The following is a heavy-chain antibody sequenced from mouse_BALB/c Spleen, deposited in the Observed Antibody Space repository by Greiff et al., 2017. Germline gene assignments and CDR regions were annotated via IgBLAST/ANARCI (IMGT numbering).Heavy chain of an antibody. CDR3: AKGDGSNPFAY. CDR1: GYSITSDYA. V-gene: IGHV3-2*02. CDR2: ISYSGST. Sequence: EVMLVESGPGLVKPSQSLSLTCTVTGYSITSDYAWNWIRRFPGNKLEWMGYISYSGSTSYNPSLKSRISITRDTSKNQFFLQLNSVTTEDTATYYCAKGDGSNPFAYWGQGTLVTVSA. D-gene: IGHD1-1*01. J-gene: IGHJ3*01.